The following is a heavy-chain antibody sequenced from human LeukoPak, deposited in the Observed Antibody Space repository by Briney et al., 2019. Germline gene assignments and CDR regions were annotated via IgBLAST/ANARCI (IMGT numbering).Heavy chain of an antibody. J-gene: IGHJ4*02. CDR1: GFTFSSYA. CDR2: ISGSGGTT. D-gene: IGHD3-22*01. Sequence: GGSLRLSCAASGFTFSSYAMSWVRQAPGKGLEWGSDISGSGGTTYYADSVKGRFIISRDNSKNTLYLQMNSLRAEDTAVYYCAEQVSDYDSSTYYYYWGQGALVTVSS. V-gene: IGHV3-23*01. CDR3: AEQVSDYDSSTYYYY.